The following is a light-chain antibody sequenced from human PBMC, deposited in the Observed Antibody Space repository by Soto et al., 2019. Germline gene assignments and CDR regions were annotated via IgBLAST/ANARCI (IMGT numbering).Light chain of an antibody. V-gene: IGKV4-1*01. CDR1: QSVLYSSNNKNY. CDR3: QQYYSTPWT. J-gene: IGKJ1*01. Sequence: DIVMTQSPDSLAVSLGERATINCKSSQSVLYSSNNKNYLAWYQQKPGQPPKLLIYWASTRESGVPDRFSGSWSGTDFPLTISSLPAEDVTVYYCQQYYSTPWTFGQGTKVEIK. CDR2: WAS.